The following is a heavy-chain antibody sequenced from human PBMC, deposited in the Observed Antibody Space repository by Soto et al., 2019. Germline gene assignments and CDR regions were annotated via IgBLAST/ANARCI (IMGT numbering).Heavy chain of an antibody. V-gene: IGHV3-30*18. D-gene: IGHD3-3*01. Sequence: SLRLSCAASGFTFSSYGMHWVRQAPGKGLEWVAVISYDGSNKYYADSVKGRFTISRDNSKNTLYLQMNSLRAEDTAVYYCAKDRRDFWSGYLGYYYYYGMDVWGQGTTVTVSS. CDR2: ISYDGSNK. J-gene: IGHJ6*02. CDR3: AKDRRDFWSGYLGYYYYYGMDV. CDR1: GFTFSSYG.